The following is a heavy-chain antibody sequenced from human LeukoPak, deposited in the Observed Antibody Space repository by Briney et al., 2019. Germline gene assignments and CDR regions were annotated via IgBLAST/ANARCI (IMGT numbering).Heavy chain of an antibody. CDR3: ARQYSSGWGASYFDY. J-gene: IGHJ4*02. Sequence: ASVKVSCKASGYTFTSYAMNWVRQAPGQGLEWMGWINTNTGNPTYAQGFTGRFVFSLDTSVSTAYLQISSLKAEDTAVYYCARQYSSGWGASYFDYWAREPWTPSPQ. CDR1: GYTFTSYA. D-gene: IGHD6-19*01. CDR2: INTNTGNP. V-gene: IGHV7-4-1*02.